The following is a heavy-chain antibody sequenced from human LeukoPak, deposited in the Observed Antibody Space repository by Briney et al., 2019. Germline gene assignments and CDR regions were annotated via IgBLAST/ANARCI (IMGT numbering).Heavy chain of an antibody. CDR3: ATLGISGYFRDY. J-gene: IGHJ4*02. V-gene: IGHV1-2*02. CDR1: GYTFTDYY. CDR2: INPKSGGT. Sequence: GASVKVSCKGSGYTFTDYYIHWVRQAPGQGLEWMGWINPKSGGTNYAQKFQGRVTMTRDTSISTAYMELRSDATAVYYCATLGISGYFRDYWGQGTLVTVSS. D-gene: IGHD3-22*01.